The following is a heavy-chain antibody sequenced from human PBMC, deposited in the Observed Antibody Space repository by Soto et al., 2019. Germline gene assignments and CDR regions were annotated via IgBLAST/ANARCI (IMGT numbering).Heavy chain of an antibody. V-gene: IGHV4-61*05. CDR2: VYYTGST. J-gene: IGHJ4*02. D-gene: IGHD6-25*01. CDR1: GGSISISGYY. CDR3: ARRKTRPEAFDY. Sequence: SETLSLTCTVSGGSISISGYYWTWIRQAPGQELEWIGYVYYTGSTNYNPSLMDRVSISMDTSKSQFSLTLRSVSAADTAVYYCARRKTRPEAFDYWGQGTLVTVSS.